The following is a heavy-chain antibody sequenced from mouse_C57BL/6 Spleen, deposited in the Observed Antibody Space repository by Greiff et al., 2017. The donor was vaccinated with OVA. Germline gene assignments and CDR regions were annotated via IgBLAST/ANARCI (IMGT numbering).Heavy chain of an antibody. Sequence: EVQGVESGEGLVKPGGSLKLSCAASGFTFSSYAMSWVRQTPEKRLEWVAYISSGGDYIYYADTVKGRFTISRDNARNTLYLHMSSLKSEDTAMYYCTRDEAGYSNYPYYAMDYWGQGTSVTVSS. CDR2: ISSGGDYI. D-gene: IGHD2-5*01. V-gene: IGHV5-9-1*02. CDR3: TRDEAGYSNYPYYAMDY. CDR1: GFTFSSYA. J-gene: IGHJ4*01.